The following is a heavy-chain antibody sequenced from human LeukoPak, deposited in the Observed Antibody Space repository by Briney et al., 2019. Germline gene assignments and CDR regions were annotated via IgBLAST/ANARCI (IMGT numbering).Heavy chain of an antibody. CDR2: INAGNGNT. Sequence: ASVKVSCKASGYTFTSYAMHWVRQAPGQRLEWMGWINAGNGNTKYSQKFQGRVTMTRNTSISTAYMELSSLRSEDTAVYYCASNVAAAGTGGYWGQGTLVTVSS. D-gene: IGHD6-13*01. CDR1: GYTFTSYA. V-gene: IGHV1-3*01. J-gene: IGHJ4*02. CDR3: ASNVAAAGTGGY.